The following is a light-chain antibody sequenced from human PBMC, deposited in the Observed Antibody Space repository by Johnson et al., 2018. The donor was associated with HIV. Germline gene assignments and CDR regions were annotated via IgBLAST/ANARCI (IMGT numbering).Light chain of an antibody. V-gene: IGLV1-51*01. J-gene: IGLJ1*01. CDR3: GTWDTSLRGLYV. CDR1: SSNIGNNY. CDR2: DNN. Sequence: QSVLTQPPSVSAAPGQKVTISCSGSSSNIGNNYISWYQQLPGRAPKLLIYDNNKRPSGIPDRFSGSKSGTSATLGITGLQTGDEADYYCGTWDTSLRGLYVFGTGTRVSIL.